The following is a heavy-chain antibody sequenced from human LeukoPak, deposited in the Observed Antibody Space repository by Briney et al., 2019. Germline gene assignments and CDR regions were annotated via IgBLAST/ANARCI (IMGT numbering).Heavy chain of an antibody. V-gene: IGHV3-23*01. J-gene: IGHJ3*01. CDR1: VLTFSADA. Sequence: GGSLRLSCAASVLTFSADAISCVRQAPGRGLEWVSAVSGGGVTTYYTDSVRGRFTISRDNSKSTFYLQMNSLTVVETAVYYCSKTTSCRGGECYGDAFDFWGQGTTVAVSS. CDR3: SKTTSCRGGECYGDAFDF. CDR2: VSGGGVTT. D-gene: IGHD2-8*02.